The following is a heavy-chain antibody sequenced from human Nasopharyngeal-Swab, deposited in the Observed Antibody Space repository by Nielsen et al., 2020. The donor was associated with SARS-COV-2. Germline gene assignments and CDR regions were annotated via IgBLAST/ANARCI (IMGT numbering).Heavy chain of an antibody. D-gene: IGHD1-20*01. CDR2: INHSGSI. CDR1: GGSFSGYY. CDR3: ARGRGITVTTPSPVFDY. Sequence: ESLQISCAVYGGSFSGYYWSWIRQSPGKGLEWIGEINHSGSINYNLSLKSRVTISVETSKNQFSLKLSSVTAADTAVYYCARGRGITVTTPSPVFDYWGQGTLVTVSS. V-gene: IGHV4-34*01. J-gene: IGHJ4*02.